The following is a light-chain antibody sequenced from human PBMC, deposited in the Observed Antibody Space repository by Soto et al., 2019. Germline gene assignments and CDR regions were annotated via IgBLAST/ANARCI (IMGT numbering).Light chain of an antibody. V-gene: IGKV1-12*01. Sequence: DIQMTQSPSSVSASVGDRVTITCRASQGISSSLAWYQQKPGEAPKLLIYAASSLQSWVPSRFSGSGSGTDFTLTISSLQPEDFATYYCQQSNSFSLTFGGGTKVEIK. CDR3: QQSNSFSLT. CDR2: AAS. J-gene: IGKJ4*01. CDR1: QGISSS.